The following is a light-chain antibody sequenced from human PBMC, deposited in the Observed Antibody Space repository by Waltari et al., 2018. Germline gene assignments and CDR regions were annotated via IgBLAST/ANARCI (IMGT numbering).Light chain of an antibody. CDR2: DIN. CDR1: SSDVGGYKY. CDR3: CSYAGIYTLA. Sequence: QSALTQPRSVAGSLGQSVTISCSGTSSDVGGYKYVSWYQQHPGKAPKLIIYDINKRPSGVPDRFSGSKSGNTASLTISRLQSDDEADYYCCSYAGIYTLAFGGGTKLTVL. V-gene: IGLV2-11*01. J-gene: IGLJ2*01.